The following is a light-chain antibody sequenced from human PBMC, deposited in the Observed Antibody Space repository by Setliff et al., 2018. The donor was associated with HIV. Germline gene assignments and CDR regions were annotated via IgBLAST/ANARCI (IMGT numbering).Light chain of an antibody. CDR3: QQYDTSVVT. CDR1: QSVSSSY. J-gene: IGKJ4*01. Sequence: EIILTQSPGTVSLSPGERATLSCRASQSVSSSYLVWYQQKPGQAPRLLIYGTSTRATGIPDRFSGSGSGTDFTLTISRLEPEDFAVYCCQQYDTSVVTFGGGTKVDIK. CDR2: GTS. V-gene: IGKV3-20*01.